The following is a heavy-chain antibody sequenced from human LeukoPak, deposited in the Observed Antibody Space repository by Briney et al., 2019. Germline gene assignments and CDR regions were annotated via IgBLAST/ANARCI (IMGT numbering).Heavy chain of an antibody. CDR1: GFTFSSYD. J-gene: IGHJ3*02. Sequence: PGGSLRLSCAASGFTFSSYDMHWVRQPTGKGLEWVSGIGTAGDTYYPGSVKGRFTISRENAKNSLYLQMNSLRAGDTAVYYCTRLMTTVTTAAFDIWGQGTMVTVSS. D-gene: IGHD4-17*01. CDR2: IGTAGDT. V-gene: IGHV3-13*04. CDR3: TRLMTTVTTAAFDI.